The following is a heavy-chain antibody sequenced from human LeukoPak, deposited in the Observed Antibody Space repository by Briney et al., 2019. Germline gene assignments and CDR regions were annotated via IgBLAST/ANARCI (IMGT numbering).Heavy chain of an antibody. CDR1: GFTFSSYW. CDR2: IKQDGSEK. J-gene: IGHJ4*02. CDR3: ASYCSGGSCYHYFGY. V-gene: IGHV3-7*01. Sequence: PGGSLRLSCAASGFTFSSYWMSWVRQAPGKGLEWVANIKQDGSEKYYVDSVKGRLTISRDNAKNSLYLQMNSLRAEDTAVYYCASYCSGGSCYHYFGYWGQGTLVTVSS. D-gene: IGHD2-15*01.